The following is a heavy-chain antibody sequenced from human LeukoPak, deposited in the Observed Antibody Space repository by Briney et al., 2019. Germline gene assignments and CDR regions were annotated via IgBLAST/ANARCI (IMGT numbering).Heavy chain of an antibody. CDR2: INPSGGST. D-gene: IGHD2-2*01. V-gene: IGHV1-46*01. CDR1: GYTFTSYY. J-gene: IGHJ4*02. CDR3: ARYVTMDCSSTSCYESYFDY. Sequence: ASVKVSCKASGYTFTSYYMHWVRQAPGQGLEWMGIINPSGGSTSYAQKFQGRVTMTRDTSTSTVYMELSSLRSEDTAVYYCARYVTMDCSSTSCYESYFDYWGQGTLVTVSS.